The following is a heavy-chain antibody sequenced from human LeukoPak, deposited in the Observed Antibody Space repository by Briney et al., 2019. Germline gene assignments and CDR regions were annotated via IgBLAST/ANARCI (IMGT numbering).Heavy chain of an antibody. CDR3: AELGITMIGGV. D-gene: IGHD3-10*02. J-gene: IGHJ6*04. V-gene: IGHV3-48*01. Sequence: GGSLRLSCAASGSTFSSYNMNWVRQAPGKGLEWVSYISSSRNTIDYADSVKGRFTISRDNVKNSLYLQMNSLRAEDTAVYYCAELGITMIGGVWGKGTTVTISS. CDR1: GSTFSSYN. CDR2: ISSSRNTI.